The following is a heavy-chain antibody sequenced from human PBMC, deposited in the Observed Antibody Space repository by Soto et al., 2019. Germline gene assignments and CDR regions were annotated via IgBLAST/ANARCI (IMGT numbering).Heavy chain of an antibody. CDR1: GYTFTSYG. V-gene: IGHV1-18*01. J-gene: IGHJ4*02. D-gene: IGHD3-10*01. CDR3: ARDRGFVVRAPPVDY. CDR2: ISAYNGNT. Sequence: QVQLVQSGAEVKKPGASVKVSCKASGYTFTSYGIIWVRQAPGQGLEWMGWISAYNGNTNYAQKLLGRVTMTTDTATSTASMERRSLRPDDTAVYYCARDRGFVVRAPPVDYWGQGTLVTVSS.